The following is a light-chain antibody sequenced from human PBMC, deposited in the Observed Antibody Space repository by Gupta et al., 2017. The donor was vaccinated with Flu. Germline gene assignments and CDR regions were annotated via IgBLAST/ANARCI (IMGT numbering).Light chain of an antibody. Sequence: EIVLTQSPGTLSLSPGERATLSCRASQSVTSSYLAWYHQKPGQAPRLLIYGASSRATGIPDRFSGSGSGTDFTLTISSLEPEDFAVYYCQQYGSSYSFGQGTKLEI. CDR1: QSVTSSY. V-gene: IGKV3-20*01. J-gene: IGKJ2*03. CDR3: QQYGSSYS. CDR2: GAS.